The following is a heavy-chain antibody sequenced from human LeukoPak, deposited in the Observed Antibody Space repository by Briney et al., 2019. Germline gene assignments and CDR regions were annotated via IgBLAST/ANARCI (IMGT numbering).Heavy chain of an antibody. CDR2: IKHDGSED. Sequence: PGGSLRLSCAASGFTFSSYWMTWVRQAPGKGLEWVATIKHDGSEDYYLDSVKGRFTISRDNAKNSLYLQMNSLRAEDTAVYYCARDYGGSSPFDYWGQGTLVTVSS. D-gene: IGHD4-23*01. CDR3: ARDYGGSSPFDY. CDR1: GFTFSSYW. J-gene: IGHJ4*02. V-gene: IGHV3-7*01.